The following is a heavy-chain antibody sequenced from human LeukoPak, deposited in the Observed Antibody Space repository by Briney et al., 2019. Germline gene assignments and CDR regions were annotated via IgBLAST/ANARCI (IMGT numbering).Heavy chain of an antibody. CDR2: IYYSGST. D-gene: IGHD6-13*01. V-gene: IGHV4-39*07. Sequence: SETLSLTCTVSGGSISSSSYYWGWIRQPPGKGLEWIGSIYYSGSTYYNPSLKSRVTISVDTSKNQFSLKLSSVTAADTAVYYCTRVGGSGTDPSSSWYYYYYYMDVWGKGTTVTVSS. J-gene: IGHJ6*03. CDR3: TRVGGSGTDPSSSWYYYYYYMDV. CDR1: GGSISSSSYY.